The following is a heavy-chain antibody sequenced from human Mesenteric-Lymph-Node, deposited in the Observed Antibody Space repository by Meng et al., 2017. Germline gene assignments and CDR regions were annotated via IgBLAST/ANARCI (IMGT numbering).Heavy chain of an antibody. CDR1: GYTFTNYD. D-gene: IGHD1-26*01. Sequence: ASVKVSCKASGYTFTNYDFTWVRQAPGQGLEWMGWIDGYYPNTNYAQKFQGRVTMTTDTSTSTVYMELRSLRFDDTAVYFCARDRRSEGAGLDYWGQGTLVTVSS. CDR2: IDGYYPNT. CDR3: ARDRRSEGAGLDY. J-gene: IGHJ4*02. V-gene: IGHV1-18*01.